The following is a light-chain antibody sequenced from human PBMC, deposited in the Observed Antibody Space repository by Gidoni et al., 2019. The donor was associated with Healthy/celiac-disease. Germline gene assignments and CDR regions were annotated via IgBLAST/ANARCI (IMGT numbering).Light chain of an antibody. J-gene: IGLJ2*01. V-gene: IGLV3-25*03. CDR2: KDS. CDR3: QSADSSGTYRV. Sequence: SYELTQPPSVSVSQGQTAMITCCGDALPKQYAYWYQQKPGQAPVLVIYKDSERPSGIPERFSGSSSGTTVTLTISGVQAEDETDYYCQSADSSGTYRVFGGGTKLTV. CDR1: ALPKQY.